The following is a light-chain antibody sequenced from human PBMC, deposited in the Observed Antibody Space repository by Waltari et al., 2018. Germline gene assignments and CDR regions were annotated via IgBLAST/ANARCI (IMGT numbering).Light chain of an antibody. Sequence: QLVLTQSPSASASLGASVKLTCTLSSGHNSNVIAWHQQQPEKGPRYLMKINSDGSHSKGDGIPDRFSGSSSGAERYLTISSLQSEDEADYYCQTGGHGTWVFGGGTKLTVL. CDR1: SGHNSNV. CDR3: QTGGHGTWV. J-gene: IGLJ3*02. CDR2: INSDGSH. V-gene: IGLV4-69*01.